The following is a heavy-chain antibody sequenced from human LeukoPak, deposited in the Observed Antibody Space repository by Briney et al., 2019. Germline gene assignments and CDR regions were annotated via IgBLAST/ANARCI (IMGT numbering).Heavy chain of an antibody. CDR1: GGSISTHRYY. CDR3: ARYFYYGSGSYYNTLYYFDY. D-gene: IGHD3-10*01. CDR2: VSHRGNT. V-gene: IGHV4-39*07. J-gene: IGHJ4*02. Sequence: SETLSLTCTVSGGSISTHRYYWAWIRQPPGKGLEWIGSVSHRGNTYYRSSLKSRVTISVDTSKNQFSLKLSSVTAADTAVYYCARYFYYGSGSYYNTLYYFDYWGQGTLVTVSS.